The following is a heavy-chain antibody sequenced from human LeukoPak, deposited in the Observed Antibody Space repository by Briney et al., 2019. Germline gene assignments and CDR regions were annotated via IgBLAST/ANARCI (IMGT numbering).Heavy chain of an antibody. V-gene: IGHV4-34*01. CDR1: GGSSSGYY. J-gene: IGHJ4*02. Sequence: PSETLSLTCGVYGGSSSGYYWTWIRQPPGKGLEWIGEINHSGSTNYNPSLKSRVTISVDTSKNQFSLKLSSVTAADTAVYYCATSKVLWFGEYWGQGTLVTVSS. CDR2: INHSGST. CDR3: ATSKVLWFGEY. D-gene: IGHD3-10*01.